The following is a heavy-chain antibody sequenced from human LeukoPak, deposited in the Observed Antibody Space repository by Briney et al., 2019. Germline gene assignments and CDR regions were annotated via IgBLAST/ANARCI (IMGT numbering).Heavy chain of an antibody. V-gene: IGHV1-69*13. CDR3: ARGEDCSSTSCYTPPSRNWFDP. CDR2: IIPIFGTA. Sequence: SVKVSCKASGGTFSSYAISWVRQAPGQRLEWMGGIIPIFGTANYAQKFQGRVTITADESTSTAYMELSGLRSEDTAVYYCARGEDCSSTSCYTPPSRNWFDPWGQGTLVTASS. J-gene: IGHJ5*02. D-gene: IGHD2-2*02. CDR1: GGTFSSYA.